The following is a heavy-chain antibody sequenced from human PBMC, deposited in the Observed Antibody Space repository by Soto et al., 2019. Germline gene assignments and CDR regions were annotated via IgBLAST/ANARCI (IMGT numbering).Heavy chain of an antibody. CDR3: ARHPSRFGELPIKNPDLLYGDV. CDR2: IYYSGST. J-gene: IGHJ6*02. Sequence: PSETLSLTCTVSGGSISSSSYYWGWIRQPPGKGLEWIGSIYYSGSTYYNPSLKSRVTISVDTSKNQFSLKLSSVTAADTAVYYCARHPSRFGELPIKNPDLLYGDVWGQGTTVTVSS. CDR1: GGSISSSSYY. V-gene: IGHV4-39*01. D-gene: IGHD3-10*01.